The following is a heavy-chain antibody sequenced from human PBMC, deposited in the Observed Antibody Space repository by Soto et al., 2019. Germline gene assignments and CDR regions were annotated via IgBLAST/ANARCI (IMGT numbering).Heavy chain of an antibody. CDR3: ARGGLGYCSGGSCYSAELSRYYYGMDV. D-gene: IGHD2-15*01. CDR2: IYYSGAT. Sequence: QVQLQESGPGLVKPSQTLSLTCTVSGGSISSGGYYWSWIRQHPGKGLEWIGYIYYSGATYYNPSLNGRVTISVYTSKNQFSLKLSSVTAADTAVYYCARGGLGYCSGGSCYSAELSRYYYGMDVWGQGTTVTVSS. J-gene: IGHJ6*02. V-gene: IGHV4-31*03. CDR1: GGSISSGGYY.